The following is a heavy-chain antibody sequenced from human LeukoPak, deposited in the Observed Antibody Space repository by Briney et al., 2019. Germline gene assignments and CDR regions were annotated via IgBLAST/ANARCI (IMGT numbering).Heavy chain of an antibody. CDR2: IKQDGSEK. CDR3: VRDLGGRSGH. Sequence: GGSLRLSCAASGFTFSGFWMSWVRQTPGKGLEWVANIKQDGSEKYYVDSVKGRFTISRDNAKNSLSLQMNSLRAEDTAVYYCVRDLGGRSGHWGQGTLVTVSS. V-gene: IGHV3-7*01. J-gene: IGHJ4*02. D-gene: IGHD1-26*01. CDR1: GFTFSGFW.